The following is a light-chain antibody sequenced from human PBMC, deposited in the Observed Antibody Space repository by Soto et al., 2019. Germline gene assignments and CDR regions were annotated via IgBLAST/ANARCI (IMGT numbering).Light chain of an antibody. J-gene: IGKJ2*01. CDR2: GTS. CDR3: QQYNKWPYT. CDR1: QSVGRN. Sequence: EIVMTQSPVALSVSPGESAALSCRASQSVGRNFAWYQQRPGQAPRVLTYGTSTRATGVPARFSGSGSGTDFTLTISSLRSEDFAVYYCQQYNKWPYTFGQGTRLEIK. V-gene: IGKV3-15*01.